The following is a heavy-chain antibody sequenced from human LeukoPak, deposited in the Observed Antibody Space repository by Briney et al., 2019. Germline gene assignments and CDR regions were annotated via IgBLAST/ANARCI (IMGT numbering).Heavy chain of an antibody. V-gene: IGHV4-59*01. CDR1: GGSINDAS. CDR3: ARVGTYYRSLDS. CDR2: IYHSGGT. D-gene: IGHD3-10*01. Sequence: SETLSLTCTVSGGSINDASWNWIRQPPGQGLEWIGYIYHSGGTNYNPSLKSRVTISLGTSKNQFSLKLSSVTAADTAVYYCARVGTYYRSLDSWGQGTLVTVSS. J-gene: IGHJ4*02.